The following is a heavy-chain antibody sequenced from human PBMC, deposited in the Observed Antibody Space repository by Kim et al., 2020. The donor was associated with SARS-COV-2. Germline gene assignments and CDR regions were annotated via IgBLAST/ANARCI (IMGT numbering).Heavy chain of an antibody. CDR3: AKDGLNYYGSGRSDYFDY. CDR2: IWYEGSNK. J-gene: IGHJ4*02. V-gene: IGHV3-30*02. D-gene: IGHD3-10*01. Sequence: GGSLRLSCAASGFTFSTYGMHWVRQAPGKGLEWLAVIWYEGSNKYYADSVQGRFTISRDNSKNTLYLQMNSLRVEDTAVYYCAKDGLNYYGSGRSDYFDYWRQGTLVTVSS. CDR1: GFTFSTYG.